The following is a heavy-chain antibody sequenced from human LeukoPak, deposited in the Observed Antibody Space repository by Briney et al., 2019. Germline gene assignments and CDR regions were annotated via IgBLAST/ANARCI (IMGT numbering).Heavy chain of an antibody. D-gene: IGHD1-1*01. J-gene: IGHJ4*02. CDR2: IRPDGSDE. V-gene: IGHV3-7*01. CDR3: AREGTDY. CDR1: GFTFSSYW. Sequence: PGGSLRLSCVVSGFTFSSYWMSWVRQAPGKGREWVANIRPDGSDEYYVDSVKGRFTISRDNAKNSLYLQMNSLRAEDTAVYYCAREGTDYWGQGTLVTVSS.